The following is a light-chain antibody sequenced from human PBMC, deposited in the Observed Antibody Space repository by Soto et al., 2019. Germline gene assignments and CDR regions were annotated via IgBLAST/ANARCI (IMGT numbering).Light chain of an antibody. CDR2: AAS. V-gene: IGKV1-27*01. CDR1: QGISNY. Sequence: DIQMTQSPSSLSASVGDRVTITCRASQGISNYLAWYQQKPGKVPKLLIYAASTLQSGVPSRFSGSVSGTDFTLTISSLQPEDVATYYCHKYNSAPRTCGQGTKVEIK. J-gene: IGKJ1*01. CDR3: HKYNSAPRT.